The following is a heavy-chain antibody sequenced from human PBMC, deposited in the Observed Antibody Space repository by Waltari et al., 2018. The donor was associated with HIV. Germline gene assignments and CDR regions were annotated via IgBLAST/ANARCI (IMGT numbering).Heavy chain of an antibody. CDR2: IYYSGST. J-gene: IGHJ4*02. D-gene: IGHD2-15*01. Sequence: QLQLQESGPGLVQPSETLSLTCTVSGGSISTTSYYWGWIRQPPGKGLEWLGSIYYSGSTYYNPSLKSRVTISVDTSKNQFSLKLSSVTAADTAVYYCARERYCSGGSCPFDYWGQGTLVTVSS. V-gene: IGHV4-39*07. CDR3: ARERYCSGGSCPFDY. CDR1: GGSISTTSYY.